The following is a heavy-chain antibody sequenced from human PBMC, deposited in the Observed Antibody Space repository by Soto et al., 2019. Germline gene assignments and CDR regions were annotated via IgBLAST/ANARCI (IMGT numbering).Heavy chain of an antibody. J-gene: IGHJ6*02. Sequence: SETLSLTCAVYGGSFSGYYWSWIRQPPGKGLEWIGEINHSGSTNYNPSLKSRVTISVDTSKNQFSLKLSSVTAADTAVYYCASLHDFWSGFRRGLGYYYGMDVWGQGTTVTVSS. CDR2: INHSGST. CDR3: ASLHDFWSGFRRGLGYYYGMDV. D-gene: IGHD3-3*01. CDR1: GGSFSGYY. V-gene: IGHV4-34*01.